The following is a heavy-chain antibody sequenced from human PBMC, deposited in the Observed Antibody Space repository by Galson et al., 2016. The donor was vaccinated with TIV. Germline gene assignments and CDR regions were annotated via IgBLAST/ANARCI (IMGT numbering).Heavy chain of an antibody. CDR3: ARVNGAAKTYSMAV. CDR2: MYTGGSA. D-gene: IGHD7-27*01. J-gene: IGHJ6*02. V-gene: IGHV3-53*01. CDR1: GFTVSGDH. Sequence: SLRLSCAASGFTVSGDHMTWVRQAPGRGLECLSVMYTGGSAYYADSVKGRFTISRDNSKNTLYLQMNSLRVEDTAVYYCARVNGAAKTYSMAVWGQGTTVTVSS.